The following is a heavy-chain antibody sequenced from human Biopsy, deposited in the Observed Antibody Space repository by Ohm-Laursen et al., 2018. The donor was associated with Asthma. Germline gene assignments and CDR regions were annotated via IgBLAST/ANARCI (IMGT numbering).Heavy chain of an antibody. CDR1: GGSVSIGSYY. Sequence: SETLSLTCTVSGGSVSIGSYYWSWIRQPPGKGLEWLGYIYYTGSDNYNPSLKSRVTISIDTSKNQFSLRLNSVTAADTAAYYCARGPNYHGSGRAPIGMDVWGQGTTVTVSS. V-gene: IGHV4-61*01. CDR2: IYYTGSD. CDR3: ARGPNYHGSGRAPIGMDV. J-gene: IGHJ6*02. D-gene: IGHD3-10*01.